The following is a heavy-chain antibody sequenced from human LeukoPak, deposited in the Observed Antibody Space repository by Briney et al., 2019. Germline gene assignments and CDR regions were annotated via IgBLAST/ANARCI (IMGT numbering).Heavy chain of an antibody. D-gene: IGHD3-22*01. J-gene: IGHJ5*02. V-gene: IGHV4-61*02. Sequence: SQTLSLTCTVSGGSISSGSYYWSWIRQPAGKGLEWIGRIYTSGSTNYNPSLKSRVTISVDTSKNQFSLKLSSVTAADTAVYYCARVSGDNSGYTNWLDPWGQGTLVTVSS. CDR1: GGSISSGSYY. CDR3: ARVSGDNSGYTNWLDP. CDR2: IYTSGST.